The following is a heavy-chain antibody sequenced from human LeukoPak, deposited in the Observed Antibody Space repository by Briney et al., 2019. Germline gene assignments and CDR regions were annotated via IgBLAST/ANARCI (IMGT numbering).Heavy chain of an antibody. CDR2: ISAYNGNA. CDR3: ARDPTINYYDSSGYSDAFDI. CDR1: GYTFTSYG. V-gene: IGHV1-18*01. Sequence: ASVKLSCKASGYTFTSYGISWVRQAPGQGLEWMGWISAYNGNANYAQKLQGRVTMTTDTSTSTAYMELRSLRSDDTAVYYCARDPTINYYDSSGYSDAFDIWGQGTMVTVSS. D-gene: IGHD3-22*01. J-gene: IGHJ3*02.